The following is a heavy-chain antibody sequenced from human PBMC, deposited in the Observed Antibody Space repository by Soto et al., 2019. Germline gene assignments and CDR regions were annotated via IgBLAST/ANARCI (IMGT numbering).Heavy chain of an antibody. V-gene: IGHV3-23*01. J-gene: IGHJ4*02. CDR2: ISGSGGSM. CDR3: ARRGSGSYYDY. Sequence: EVPLLESGGGLVQPGGSLRLSCAASGFTFSSYAMRWVRQAPGKGLEWVSAISGSGGSMYYADSVKGRFTISRDNSKNTLYLQMNSLRAEATAVYYCARRGSGSYYDYWGQGTLVTVSS. CDR1: GFTFSSYA. D-gene: IGHD1-26*01.